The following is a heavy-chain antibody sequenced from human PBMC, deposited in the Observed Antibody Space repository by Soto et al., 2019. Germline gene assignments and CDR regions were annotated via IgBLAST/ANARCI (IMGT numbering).Heavy chain of an antibody. V-gene: IGHV1-69*13. J-gene: IGHJ4*02. CDR3: ARYPDYGDYYFDY. CDR1: GGTFSSYA. D-gene: IGHD4-17*01. Sequence: SVKVSCKVSGGTFSSYAISWVRQAPGQGLEWMGGIIPIFGTANYAQKFQGRVTITADESTSTAYMELSSLRSEDTAVYYCARYPDYGDYYFDYWGKGTLVTVSS. CDR2: IIPIFGTA.